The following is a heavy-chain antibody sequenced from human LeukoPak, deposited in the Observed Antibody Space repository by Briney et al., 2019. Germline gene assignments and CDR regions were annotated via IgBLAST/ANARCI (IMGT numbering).Heavy chain of an antibody. J-gene: IGHJ3*02. D-gene: IGHD1-14*01. V-gene: IGHV4-39*07. CDR1: GVSISSSSFS. CDR2: IYYSRCT. CDR3: ARVKTGNAFDI. Sequence: SETLSLTCTASGVSISSSSFSWVWIRQPPGKGLEWIGSIYYSRCTYYNPSLKSRVTISVDTSKNQFSLKLSSVTAADTAVYYCARVKTGNAFDIWGQGTMVTVSS.